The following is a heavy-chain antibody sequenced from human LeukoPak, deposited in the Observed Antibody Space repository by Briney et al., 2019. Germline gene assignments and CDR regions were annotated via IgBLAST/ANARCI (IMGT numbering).Heavy chain of an antibody. CDR1: GGSFSGYY. CDR3: ARARGMYLFDS. Sequence: PPETLSLTCAVYGGSFSGYYWSWIRRPPGRRLEWIGEINPSASTNYNPSLKSRVTISVDASKNQFSLKLSSVTAADTALYYCARARGMYLFDSWGQGTMVTVSS. J-gene: IGHJ3*02. D-gene: IGHD2-8*01. CDR2: INPSAST. V-gene: IGHV4-34*01.